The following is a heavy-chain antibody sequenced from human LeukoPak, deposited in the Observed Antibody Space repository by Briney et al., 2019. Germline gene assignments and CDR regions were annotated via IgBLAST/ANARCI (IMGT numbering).Heavy chain of an antibody. Sequence: ASVKVSCKASGYTFTGYYMHWVRQAPGQGLEWMGWINPNSGGTNYAQKFQGRVTMTRDTSISTAYMELSRLRSDDTAVYYCAREEATKLELLLGVPFHYINWFDPWGQGTLVTVSS. V-gene: IGHV1-2*02. CDR2: INPNSGGT. CDR1: GYTFTGYY. D-gene: IGHD1-7*01. J-gene: IGHJ5*02. CDR3: AREEATKLELLLGVPFHYINWFDP.